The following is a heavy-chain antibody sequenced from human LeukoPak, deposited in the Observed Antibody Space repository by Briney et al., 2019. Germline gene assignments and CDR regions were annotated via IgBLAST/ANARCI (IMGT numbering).Heavy chain of an antibody. CDR3: AKTPIYDSGWFDP. CDR1: GFTFSSYA. D-gene: IGHD3-22*01. V-gene: IGHV3-23*01. Sequence: GGSLRLSCVVSGFTFSSYAMSWVRQAPGKGLEWVSAISGSGGSIYYADSVKGRFTISRDNSKNTLYLQMNSLRAEDTAVYYCAKTPIYDSGWFDPWGQGTLVTVSS. CDR2: ISGSGGSI. J-gene: IGHJ5*02.